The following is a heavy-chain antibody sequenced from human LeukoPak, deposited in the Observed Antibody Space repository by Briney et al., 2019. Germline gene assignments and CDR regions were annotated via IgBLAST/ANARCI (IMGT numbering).Heavy chain of an antibody. Sequence: GGSLRLSCAASGFTFSSYEMNWVRQAPGKGLERVSYISSSGSTIYYTDSVKGRFTISRDNAKNSLYLQMNSLGAEDTALYYCARAMVRGVSYDYWGQGTLVTVSS. CDR1: GFTFSSYE. CDR2: ISSSGSTI. D-gene: IGHD3-10*01. V-gene: IGHV3-48*03. CDR3: ARAMVRGVSYDY. J-gene: IGHJ4*02.